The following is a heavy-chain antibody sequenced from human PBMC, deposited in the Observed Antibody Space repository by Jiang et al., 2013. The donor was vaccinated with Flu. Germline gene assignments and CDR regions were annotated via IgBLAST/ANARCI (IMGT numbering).Heavy chain of an antibody. Sequence: PGLVKPSETLSLTCTVSGDSISSYCWSWIRQPPGKGLEWIGYIYYSGSTNYNPSLKSRVTISVDTSKNQFSLKLSSVTAADTAVYYCAREGYCSSTGCRRQFDYWGQGTLVTVSS. V-gene: IGHV4-59*01. CDR3: AREGYCSSTGCRRQFDY. J-gene: IGHJ4*02. D-gene: IGHD2-2*01. CDR2: IYYSGST. CDR1: GDSISSYC.